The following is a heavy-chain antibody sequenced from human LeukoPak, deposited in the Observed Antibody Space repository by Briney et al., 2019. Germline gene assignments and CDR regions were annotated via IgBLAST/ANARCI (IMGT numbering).Heavy chain of an antibody. CDR1: GGSFRGYY. J-gene: IGHJ4*02. V-gene: IGHV4-34*01. D-gene: IGHD3-3*01. Sequence: SETLSLTCAVYGGSFRGYYWNWIRQPAGKGLEWIGEIDHSGSTNYNPSLKSRVTISVDTSKNQFSLKLSSVTAADTAVYFCGRFLEWFDYWGQGTLVTVSS. CDR2: IDHSGST. CDR3: GRFLEWFDY.